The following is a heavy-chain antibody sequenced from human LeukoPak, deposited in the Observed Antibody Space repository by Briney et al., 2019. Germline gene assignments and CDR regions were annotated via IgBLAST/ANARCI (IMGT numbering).Heavy chain of an antibody. CDR1: GGSISLYH. CDR3: ARALLAIGAFDI. Sequence: SETLSLTCTVSGGSISLYHWSWVRQSPGKGLDWLGYIHHSGTTNYDPSLKSRVTISIDTSKNQFSLKLNSLTAADTAVYYCARALLAIGAFDIWGQGTMVTVSS. D-gene: IGHD2-2*03. CDR2: IHHSGTT. V-gene: IGHV4-59*12. J-gene: IGHJ3*02.